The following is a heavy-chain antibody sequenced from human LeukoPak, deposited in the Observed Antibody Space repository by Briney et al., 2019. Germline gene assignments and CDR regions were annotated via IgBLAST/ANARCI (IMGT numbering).Heavy chain of an antibody. CDR1: GGSVSSGSYY. Sequence: SETLSLTCTVSGGSVSSGSYYWSWIRQPPGKGLEWIGYIYYSGSTNYNPSLKSRVTISVDTSKNQFSLKLSSVTAADTAVYYCASRLKAAAGKFDYWGQGTLVTVSS. CDR2: IYYSGST. J-gene: IGHJ4*02. CDR3: ASRLKAAAGKFDY. V-gene: IGHV4-61*01. D-gene: IGHD6-13*01.